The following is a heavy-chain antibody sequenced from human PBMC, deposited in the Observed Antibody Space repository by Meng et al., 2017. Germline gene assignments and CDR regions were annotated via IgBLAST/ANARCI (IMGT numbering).Heavy chain of an antibody. J-gene: IGHJ4*02. CDR1: GGSFSGYY. D-gene: IGHD3-22*01. V-gene: IGHV4-34*01. Sequence: SETLSLTCAVYGGSFSGYYWSWIRQPPGKGLEWIGEINHSGSTNYNPSLKSRVTISVDTSKNQFSLKLSSVTAADTAVYYCAREDNKYYYDSSGYSPFDYWGQGTLVTVSS. CDR3: AREDNKYYYDSSGYSPFDY. CDR2: INHSGST.